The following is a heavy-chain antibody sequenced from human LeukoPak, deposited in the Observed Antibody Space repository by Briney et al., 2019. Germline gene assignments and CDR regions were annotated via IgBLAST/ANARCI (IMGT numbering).Heavy chain of an antibody. CDR1: GYTFTSYY. CDR2: INPSDGGT. J-gene: IGHJ4*02. CDR3: ARELPASGYFDY. V-gene: IGHV1-46*01. Sequence: ASVRVSCKASGYTFTSYYMHWVRQAPGQGLEWMGIINPSDGGTSYAQKFQGRVTMTRDTSTSTVYMELSSLRSEDTAVYHCARELPASGYFDYWGRGSLATVSS.